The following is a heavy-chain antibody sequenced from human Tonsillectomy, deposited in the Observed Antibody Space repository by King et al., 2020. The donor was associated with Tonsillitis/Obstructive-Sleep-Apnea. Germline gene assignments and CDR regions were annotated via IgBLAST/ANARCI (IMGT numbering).Heavy chain of an antibody. J-gene: IGHJ4*02. CDR1: GFTFDDYA. CDR3: AKDRGGSYPGYYLDD. Sequence: VPLVESGGGLVQPGRSLRLSCAASGFTFDDYAMNWVRHAPGQGLEWVSGISWNSGSIGYADSVKGRFTISRDNAKNSLYLQMNSLRAEDTALYYCAKDRGGSYPGYYLDDGGQGTLVTVSA. V-gene: IGHV3-9*01. D-gene: IGHD1-26*01. CDR2: ISWNSGSI.